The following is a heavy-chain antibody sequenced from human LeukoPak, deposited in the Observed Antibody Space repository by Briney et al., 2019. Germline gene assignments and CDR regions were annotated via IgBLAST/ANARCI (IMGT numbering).Heavy chain of an antibody. CDR1: GYRFNAYW. CDR3: ARPNITSYYDSRGYDAFDV. CDR2: IYPDDSDT. D-gene: IGHD3-22*01. V-gene: IGHV5-51*01. J-gene: IGHJ3*01. Sequence: GEPLKISCKGSGYRFNAYWIAWVRQMPGKGLEWMGIIYPDDSDTRYSPSFQGQVTISADKSVRTAYLQWSSLKASDTAMYYCARPNITSYYDSRGYDAFDVWGQGTMVTVSS.